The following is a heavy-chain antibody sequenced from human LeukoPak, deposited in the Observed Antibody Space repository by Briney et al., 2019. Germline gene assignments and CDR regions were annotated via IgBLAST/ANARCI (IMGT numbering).Heavy chain of an antibody. CDR1: GFTFSTTA. J-gene: IGHJ4*02. V-gene: IGHV3-23*01. Sequence: PGGSLRLSCAASGFTFSTTAMSWVRQAPGKGLEWVSAISASGDATYYADSVKGRFTISRDNSKSILYLQMNSLRADDTAVYYCAKDILGRGDYWGQGTLVTVSS. CDR2: ISASGDAT. D-gene: IGHD3-9*01. CDR3: AKDILGRGDY.